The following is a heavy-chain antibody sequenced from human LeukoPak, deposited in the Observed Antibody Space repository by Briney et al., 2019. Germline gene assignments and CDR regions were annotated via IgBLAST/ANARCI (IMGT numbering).Heavy chain of an antibody. D-gene: IGHD3-22*01. CDR1: GFTFDDYA. CDR3: AKGHYDSSGYLDY. CDR2: ISWNSGSI. J-gene: IGHJ4*02. Sequence: GRSLRLSCAASGFTFDDYAMHCVRQAPGKGLEWVSGISWNSGSIGYADSVKGRFTISRDNAKNSLYLQMNSLRAEDTALYYCAKGHYDSSGYLDYWGQGTLVTVSS. V-gene: IGHV3-9*01.